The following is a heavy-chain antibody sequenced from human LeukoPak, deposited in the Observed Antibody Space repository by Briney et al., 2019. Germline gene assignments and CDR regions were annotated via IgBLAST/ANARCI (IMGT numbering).Heavy chain of an antibody. D-gene: IGHD2-2*01. CDR1: GFTFSSYS. Sequence: GGSLRLSCAASGFTFSSYSMNWVRQVQRKGLEWDSSIISSSSYIYYADSVKGRFTISRDNAKNSLYLQMNSLRAEDTAVYDCARAVPAAMPYYYYGMDVWGQGTTVTVSS. CDR3: ARAVPAAMPYYYYGMDV. V-gene: IGHV3-21*01. CDR2: IISSSSYI. J-gene: IGHJ6*02.